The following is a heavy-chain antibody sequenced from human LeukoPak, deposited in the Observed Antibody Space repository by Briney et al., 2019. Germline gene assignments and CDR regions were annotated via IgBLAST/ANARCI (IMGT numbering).Heavy chain of an antibody. J-gene: IGHJ4*02. Sequence: GGSLRLSCAASRFTFSWYAMHWVRQAPGKGLEWVAFVSIDGGSKYYADSVKGRFTISRDNSKNTLYLQMNSLRAEDTAVYYCAKIDYGDYFDYWGQGTLVTVSS. CDR1: RFTFSWYA. CDR2: VSIDGGSK. CDR3: AKIDYGDYFDY. V-gene: IGHV3-30-3*02. D-gene: IGHD4-17*01.